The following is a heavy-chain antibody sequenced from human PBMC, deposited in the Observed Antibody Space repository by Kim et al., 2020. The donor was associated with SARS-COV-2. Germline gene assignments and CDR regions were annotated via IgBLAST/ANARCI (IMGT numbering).Heavy chain of an antibody. V-gene: IGHV4-61*01. CDR2: IYYSGST. Sequence: SETLSLTCTVSGGSVSSGSYYWNWIRQPPGKGLEWIGYIYYSGSTNYNPSLKSRVTISVDTSKNQFSLKPSSVTAADTAVYYCAREVVTRKGMDVWGQWTTVTVSS. CDR3: AREVVTRKGMDV. D-gene: IGHD3-22*01. CDR1: GGSVSSGSYY. J-gene: IGHJ6*02.